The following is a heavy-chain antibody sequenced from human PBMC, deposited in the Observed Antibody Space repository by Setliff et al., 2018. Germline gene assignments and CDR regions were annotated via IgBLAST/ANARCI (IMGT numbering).Heavy chain of an antibody. CDR3: ARDNTILGATDH. CDR1: GDSISSYY. CDR2: LHTSGST. D-gene: IGHD1-26*01. V-gene: IGHV4-4*09. J-gene: IGHJ5*02. Sequence: SETLSLTCTVSGDSISSYYWSWIRQPPGKGLEWLGRLHTSGSTTYNPALNSRVTISVDTSTNQFSLRLTSLTAADTAVYFCARDNTILGATDHWGQGTLVTVSS.